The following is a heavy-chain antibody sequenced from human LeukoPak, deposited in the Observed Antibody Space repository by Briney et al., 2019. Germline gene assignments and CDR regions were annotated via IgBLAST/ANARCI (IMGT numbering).Heavy chain of an antibody. D-gene: IGHD3-3*01. CDR1: GYTFTGYY. J-gene: IGHJ4*02. Sequence: ASVKGSCKASGYTFTGYYMHWVRQAPGQGLEWMGWINPNSGGTNYTQKFRGRVTMTRDTSISTAYMELSRLRSDDTAVYYCARDYTIFGVVPEYYFDYWGQGTLVTVSS. CDR3: ARDYTIFGVVPEYYFDY. CDR2: INPNSGGT. V-gene: IGHV1-2*02.